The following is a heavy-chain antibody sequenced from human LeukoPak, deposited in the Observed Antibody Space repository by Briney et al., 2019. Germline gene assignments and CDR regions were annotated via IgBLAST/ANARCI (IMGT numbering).Heavy chain of an antibody. CDR3: ARGPGFDP. J-gene: IGHJ5*02. CDR2: IYYSGST. V-gene: IGHV4-59*01. Sequence: SETLSLTCTVSGGSISSNYWSWIRQPPGKGLEWIGYIYYSGSTNYNPSLKSRVTISVDTSKNQFSLKLSSVTAADTAVYYCARGPGFDPWGQGTLVTVSS. CDR1: GGSISSNY.